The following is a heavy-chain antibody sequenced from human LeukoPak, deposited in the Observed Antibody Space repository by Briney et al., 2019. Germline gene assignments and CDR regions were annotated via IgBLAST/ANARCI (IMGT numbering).Heavy chain of an antibody. CDR1: GFTFSAYN. CDR2: ITTSSTYM. J-gene: IGHJ5*02. Sequence: KPGGSLRLSCAASGFTFSAYNMNWVRRPPGKGLEWVSSITTSSTYMFYADSVRGRFTISRDNAENSLYLQMNSLRAEDTAVYYCAKDRGSYYRGWFDPWGQGTLVTVSS. V-gene: IGHV3-21*01. D-gene: IGHD1-26*01. CDR3: AKDRGSYYRGWFDP.